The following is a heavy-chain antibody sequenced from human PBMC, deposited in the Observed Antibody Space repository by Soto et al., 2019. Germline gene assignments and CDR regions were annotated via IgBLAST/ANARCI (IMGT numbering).Heavy chain of an antibody. CDR1: GYTFTNYG. V-gene: IGHV1-18*01. CDR2: IHRYNSHT. D-gene: IGHD2-2*01. Sequence: QVLLVQSGAAVKTPGASVKISCQASGYTFTNYGITWVRQTRGQGFESMAWIHRYNSHTNSAQNLRGRAPMTTDTSTSTVYMELRSLTSDDTAVYNCATVPAYRTRWYSVPWFEPWGQGPLVTVSS. CDR3: ATVPAYRTRWYSVPWFEP. J-gene: IGHJ5*02.